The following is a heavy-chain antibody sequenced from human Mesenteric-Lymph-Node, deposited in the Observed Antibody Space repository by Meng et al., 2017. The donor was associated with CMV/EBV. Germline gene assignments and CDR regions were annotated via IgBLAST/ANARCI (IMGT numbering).Heavy chain of an antibody. Sequence: GGSLRLSCAASGFTFSSYHIHWVRQSPGKGLEWVAFISYDGDEKRYADSVKGRFTLSRDNSENTLWLQMSGLRPEDTAVYYCTRGLPYDFWRAYTNYYYYFEMDVWGQGTTVTVSS. CDR3: TRGLPYDFWRAYTNYYYYFEMDV. V-gene: IGHV3-30*04. CDR1: GFTFSSYH. D-gene: IGHD3-3*01. J-gene: IGHJ6*02. CDR2: ISYDGDEK.